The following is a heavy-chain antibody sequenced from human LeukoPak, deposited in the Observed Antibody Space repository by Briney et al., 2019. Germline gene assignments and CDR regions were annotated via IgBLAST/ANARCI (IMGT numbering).Heavy chain of an antibody. CDR2: IRSDGNSK. CDR1: GFTFSSYG. CDR3: AKWSGDFPSYYLDY. D-gene: IGHD4-17*01. Sequence: GGSLRLSRAASGFTFSSYGLHWVRQAPGKGLEWGALIRSDGNSKNYADSVKGRFTISRDASKKTVFLQMNSLRADDTAVYFCAKWSGDFPSYYLDYWGQGALVTVSS. J-gene: IGHJ4*02. V-gene: IGHV3-30*02.